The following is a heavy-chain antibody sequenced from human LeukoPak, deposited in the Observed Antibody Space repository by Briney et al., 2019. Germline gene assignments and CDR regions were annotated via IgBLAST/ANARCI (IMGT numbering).Heavy chain of an antibody. CDR2: IKQDGSEK. V-gene: IGHV3-7*01. CDR1: GFTFSSYW. J-gene: IGHJ6*03. Sequence: GGSLRLSCAASGFTFSSYWMSWVRQAPGKGLEWVANIKQDGSEKYYVDSVKGRFTISRDNAKNSLYLRMNSLRAEDTAVYYCARDQLDPDYYYYMDVWGKGTTVTVSS. CDR3: ARDQLDPDYYYYMDV. D-gene: IGHD2-2*01.